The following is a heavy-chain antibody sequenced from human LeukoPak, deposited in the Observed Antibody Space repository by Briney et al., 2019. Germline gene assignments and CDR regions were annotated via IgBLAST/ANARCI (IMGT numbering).Heavy chain of an antibody. CDR2: IKSKSDGGTP. CDR3: SYYYDSSGSAPTNDY. CDR1: GFIFSNAW. D-gene: IGHD3-22*01. V-gene: IGHV3-15*01. Sequence: GGSLRLSCIASGFIFSNAWMSWARQAPGRGLEWVGRIKSKSDGGTPNYAAPVRGRFTISRDNSKNTLYLQMNSPKTEDTAVYYCSYYYDSSGSAPTNDYWGPGTLVTVSS. J-gene: IGHJ4*02.